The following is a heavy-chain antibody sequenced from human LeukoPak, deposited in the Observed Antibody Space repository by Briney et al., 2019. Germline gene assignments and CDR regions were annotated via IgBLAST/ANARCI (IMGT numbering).Heavy chain of an antibody. CDR1: GGSISSGGYS. V-gene: IGHV4-30-2*01. CDR3: ARVEYCSSTSCPGLAFDI. J-gene: IGHJ3*02. CDR2: LYRSGST. Sequence: PSQTLSLTCTVSGGSISSGGYSWSWIRQPPGQGLEWIGYLYRSGSTYYNPSLKSRVTISVDRSTNQFSLKLSSVTATDTAVYYCARVEYCSSTSCPGLAFDIWGQGTMVIVSS. D-gene: IGHD2-2*01.